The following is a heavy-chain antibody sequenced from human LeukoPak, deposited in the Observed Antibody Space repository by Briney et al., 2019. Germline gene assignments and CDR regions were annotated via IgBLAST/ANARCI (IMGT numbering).Heavy chain of an antibody. CDR2: ISSSSSTI. CDR1: GFTFSSYS. J-gene: IGHJ4*02. Sequence: GGSLRLSCAASGFTFSSYSMNWVRQAPGKGLEWVSYISSSSSTIYYADSVKGRFTISRDNAKNSLYLQMNSLRVEDTAVYYCARDLRFLEWSDFDYWGQGTLVTVSS. CDR3: ARDLRFLEWSDFDY. V-gene: IGHV3-48*04. D-gene: IGHD3-3*01.